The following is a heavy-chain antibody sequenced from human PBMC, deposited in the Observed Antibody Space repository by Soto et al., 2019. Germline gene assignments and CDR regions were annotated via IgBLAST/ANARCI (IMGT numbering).Heavy chain of an antibody. J-gene: IGHJ5*02. D-gene: IGHD5-12*01. CDR2: IYYSGST. CDR1: GGSISSSSYY. Sequence: SETLSLTCTVSGGSISSSSYYWGWIRQPPGKGLEWIGSIYYSGSTYYNPSLRSRVTISVDTSKNQFSLKLSSVTAADTAVYYCASIYRIATKLNWFDPWGQGTLVTVSS. CDR3: ASIYRIATKLNWFDP. V-gene: IGHV4-39*01.